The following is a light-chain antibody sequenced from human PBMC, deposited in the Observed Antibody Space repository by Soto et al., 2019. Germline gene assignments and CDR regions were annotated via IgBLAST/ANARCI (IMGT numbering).Light chain of an antibody. CDR2: DAS. Sequence: EIVLTQSPATLSVSPGERATLSCRASQSVSGDLAWYHHKPGQAPRLLIYDASTRALDTPARFAGSGAGTDFTLTISRLEPEDFAVYYCQQYGSSALTFGGGTKVDIK. CDR3: QQYGSSALT. CDR1: QSVSGD. J-gene: IGKJ4*01. V-gene: IGKV3-20*01.